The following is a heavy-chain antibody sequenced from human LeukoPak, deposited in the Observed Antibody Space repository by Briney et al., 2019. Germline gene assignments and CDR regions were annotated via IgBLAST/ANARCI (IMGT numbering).Heavy chain of an antibody. CDR2: ISSSNSFK. D-gene: IGHD6-19*01. J-gene: IGHJ3*02. CDR1: GFPFDTYP. Sequence: PGGSLRLSCAASGFPFDTYPMNWVRQAPGKGLEWVASISSSNSFKNYADSVKGRFTISRDNAQNPLYLQMSSLRAEDTGLYYCATMGEQWLLKDIWGQGTMVIVSS. CDR3: ATMGEQWLLKDI. V-gene: IGHV3-21*01.